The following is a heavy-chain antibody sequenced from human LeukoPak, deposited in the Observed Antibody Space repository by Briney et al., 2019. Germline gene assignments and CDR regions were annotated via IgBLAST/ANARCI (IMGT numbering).Heavy chain of an antibody. J-gene: IGHJ4*02. Sequence: PGGSLRLSCAASGFTFSSYAFSWVRQAPGKGLQWVSAISGGGGSTYYADSVKGRFTISRDNSKNTLYLQMNSLRAEDTAVYYCARGKVAGYFDYWGQGTLVTVSS. CDR2: ISGGGGST. CDR3: ARGKVAGYFDY. CDR1: GFTFSSYA. D-gene: IGHD6-19*01. V-gene: IGHV3-23*01.